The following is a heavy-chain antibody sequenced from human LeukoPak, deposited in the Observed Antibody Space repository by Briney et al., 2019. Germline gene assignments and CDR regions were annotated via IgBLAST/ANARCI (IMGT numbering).Heavy chain of an antibody. V-gene: IGHV1-24*01. Sequence: GASVTVSYTVSGHTLTQLAIHWVRKAPGKGLEWVGGFDPENVDMGYAQNFQGRVSVTEDTSTDTAYMQLSSLRTGDTAVYYRATIGLRGDRLLPDDTCEVWGQGTMVTVSA. CDR3: ATIGLRGDRLLPDDTCEV. CDR2: FDPENVDM. J-gene: IGHJ3*01. CDR1: GHTLTQLA. D-gene: IGHD1-26*01.